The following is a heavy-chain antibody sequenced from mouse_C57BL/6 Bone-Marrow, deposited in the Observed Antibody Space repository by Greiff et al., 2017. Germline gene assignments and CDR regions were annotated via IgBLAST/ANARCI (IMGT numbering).Heavy chain of an antibody. J-gene: IGHJ1*03. D-gene: IGHD2-4*01. Sequence: QVQLKQSGPELVKPGASVKLSCKASGYTFTSYDINWVKQRPGQGLEWIGWIYPRDGSTKYNEKFKGKATLTVDTSSSTAYMELHSLTSEDSAVYFCARWYYDYDCWYFDVWGTGTTVTVSS. CDR1: GYTFTSYD. V-gene: IGHV1-85*01. CDR2: IYPRDGST. CDR3: ARWYYDYDCWYFDV.